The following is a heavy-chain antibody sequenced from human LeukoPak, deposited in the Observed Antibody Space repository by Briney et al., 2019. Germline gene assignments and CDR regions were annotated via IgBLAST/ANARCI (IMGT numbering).Heavy chain of an antibody. CDR2: IYYSGST. CDR1: GGSISSSSYY. Sequence: PSETLSLTCTVSGGSISSSSYYWGWIRQPPGKGLEWIGSIYYSGSTYYNPSLKSRVTISVDTSKNQFSLKLSSVTAADTAVYYCARLSLWFLYWGQGTLVTVSS. CDR3: ARLSLWFLY. J-gene: IGHJ4*02. D-gene: IGHD3-10*01. V-gene: IGHV4-39*01.